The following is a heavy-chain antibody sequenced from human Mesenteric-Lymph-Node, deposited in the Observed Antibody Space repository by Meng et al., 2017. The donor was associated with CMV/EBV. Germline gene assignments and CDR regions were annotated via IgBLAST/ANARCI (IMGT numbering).Heavy chain of an antibody. J-gene: IGHJ4*02. D-gene: IGHD6-6*01. V-gene: IGHV4-59*01. CDR1: GGSISSYY. Sequence: SETLSLTCTVSGGSISSYYWSWIRQPPGKGLEWIGYIYYSGSTNYNPSLKSRVTISVDTSKNQFSLKLSSVTAADTAVYYCARAMDSSSFDHWGQGTLVTVSS. CDR2: IYYSGST. CDR3: ARAMDSSSFDH.